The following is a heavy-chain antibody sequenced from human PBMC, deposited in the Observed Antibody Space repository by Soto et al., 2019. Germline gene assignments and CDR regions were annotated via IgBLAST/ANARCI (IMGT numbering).Heavy chain of an antibody. V-gene: IGHV4-59*01. Sequence: SETLSLTCTVSGGSISSYYWSWIRQPPGKGLEWIGYIYYSGSTNYNPSLKSRVTISVDTSKNQFSLKLSSVTAADTAVYYCARQAREWQVPIYYYMDVSGKGTTVIVSS. CDR1: GGSISSYY. D-gene: IGHD6-19*01. J-gene: IGHJ6*03. CDR3: ARQAREWQVPIYYYMDV. CDR2: IYYSGST.